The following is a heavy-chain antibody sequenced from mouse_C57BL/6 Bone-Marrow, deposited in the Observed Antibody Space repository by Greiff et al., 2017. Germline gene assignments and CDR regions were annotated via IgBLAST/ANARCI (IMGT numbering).Heavy chain of an antibody. J-gene: IGHJ4*01. CDR2: INPNYGTT. D-gene: IGHD2-2*01. CDR3: SRGYGYDYAMDY. CDR1: GYSFTDYN. Sequence: EVQLQQSGAELVKPGASVKISCKASGYSFTDYNMNWVKQSNGKSLEWIGVINPNYGTTSYNQKFKGKATLTVDTSSSTAYMQLNRLTSEDSAVYYGSRGYGYDYAMDYWGQGTSVTVSS. V-gene: IGHV1-39*01.